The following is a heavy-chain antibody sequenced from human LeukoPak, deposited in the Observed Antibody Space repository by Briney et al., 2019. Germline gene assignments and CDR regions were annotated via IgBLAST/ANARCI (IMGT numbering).Heavy chain of an antibody. CDR1: GGSISSYY. V-gene: IGHV4-59*01. CDR3: ARGSAAEYHWFDP. J-gene: IGHJ5*02. Sequence: SETLSLTCTVSGGSISSYYWSWIRQPPGKGLEWIGYIYYSGSTNYNPSLKSRVTISVDTSKNQFSLKLSSVTAADTAVYYCARGSAAEYHWFDPWGQGTLVTVSS. CDR2: IYYSGST. D-gene: IGHD6-13*01.